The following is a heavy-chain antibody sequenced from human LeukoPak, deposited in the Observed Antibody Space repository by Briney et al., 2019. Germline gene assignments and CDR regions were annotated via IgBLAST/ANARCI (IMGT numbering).Heavy chain of an antibody. CDR2: ISGAGDIT. CDR1: GFPFSNSA. Sequence: GGSLRLSCAASGFPFSNSAMGWVRQAPGKGLEWVSSISGAGDITVYADSVEGRFTISRDNSENTLSLQMSSVSAADTAIYYCAKQVYSNGYRWFDSRGQGTLVTVSS. CDR3: AKQVYSNGYRWFDS. V-gene: IGHV3-23*01. J-gene: IGHJ5*01. D-gene: IGHD3-22*01.